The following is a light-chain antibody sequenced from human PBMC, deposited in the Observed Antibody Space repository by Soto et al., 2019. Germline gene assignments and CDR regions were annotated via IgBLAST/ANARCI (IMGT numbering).Light chain of an antibody. J-gene: IGKJ5*01. CDR3: QHHNQRPIT. CDR1: QSAGNF. Sequence: EIVMTQSPATLSVSPGETASLSCRASQSAGNFLAWYQQKPGQAPRLLIYYISTRATGIPARFSGSGSGTEFTLTINSLQSEDSAVYYCQHHNQRPITFGQGTRLEIK. V-gene: IGKV3D-15*01. CDR2: YIS.